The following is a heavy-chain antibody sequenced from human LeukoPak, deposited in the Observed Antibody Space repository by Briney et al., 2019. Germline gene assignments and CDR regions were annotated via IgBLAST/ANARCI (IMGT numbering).Heavy chain of an antibody. Sequence: PGGSLRLSCAASGFTFSSYDMHWVRQATGKGLEWVSAIGTAGDPYYPGSVKGRFTISRDNSKNSLYLQMNSLRTEDTALYYCAKDISGGYDFDYWGQGTLVTVSS. D-gene: IGHD5-12*01. CDR1: GFTFSSYD. V-gene: IGHV3-13*05. CDR3: AKDISGGYDFDY. CDR2: IGTAGDP. J-gene: IGHJ4*02.